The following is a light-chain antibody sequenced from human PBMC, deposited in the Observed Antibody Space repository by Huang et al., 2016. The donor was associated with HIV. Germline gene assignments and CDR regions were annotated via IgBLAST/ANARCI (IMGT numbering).Light chain of an antibody. CDR2: DAS. CDR3: QHYNNWPPRYT. Sequence: VMTQSPATLSVSPGERVALSCRASQNVNNTLAWYQRKPGQATRLLIDDASTRATNIPARCSGSGSGTEFTLAISSLQSEDFAVYYCQHYNNWPPRYTFGQGTKLEI. J-gene: IGKJ2*01. V-gene: IGKV3-15*01. CDR1: QNVNNT.